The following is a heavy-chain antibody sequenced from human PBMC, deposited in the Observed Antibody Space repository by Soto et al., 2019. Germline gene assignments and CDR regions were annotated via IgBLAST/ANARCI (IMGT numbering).Heavy chain of an antibody. V-gene: IGHV4-39*01. D-gene: IGHD3-10*01. CDR3: GRLSTMVRGVIYFDY. J-gene: IGHJ4*02. CDR1: GGSISSSSYY. CDR2: IYYSGST. Sequence: QLQLQESGPGLVKPSETLSLTCTVSGGSISSSSYYWGWIRQPPGKGLEWIGSIYYSGSTYYNPSLKSRVTISVDTSKNQFSLKLSSVTAADTAVYYCGRLSTMVRGVIYFDYWGQGTLVTVSS.